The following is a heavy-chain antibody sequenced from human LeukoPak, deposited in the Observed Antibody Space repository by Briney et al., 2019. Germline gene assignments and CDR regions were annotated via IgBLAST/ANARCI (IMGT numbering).Heavy chain of an antibody. CDR2: ISSSGSTI. Sequence: PGGSLRLSCAAPGFTFSSYEMNWVRQAPGKGLEWVSYISSSGSTIYYADSVKGRFTISRDNAKNSLYLQMNSLRAEDTAVYYCARDRYCSGGSCLDYWGQGTLVTVSS. V-gene: IGHV3-48*03. J-gene: IGHJ4*02. CDR3: ARDRYCSGGSCLDY. CDR1: GFTFSSYE. D-gene: IGHD2-15*01.